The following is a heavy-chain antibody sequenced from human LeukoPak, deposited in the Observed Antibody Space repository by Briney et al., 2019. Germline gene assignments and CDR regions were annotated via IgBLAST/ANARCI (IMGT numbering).Heavy chain of an antibody. D-gene: IGHD2-2*01. CDR3: ARLHCTTSCYVDY. Sequence: SQTLSLTCALSGDIFSSNSAAWHWIRQSPSRGLEWLGRTYRRSKWSNDYAPSVKSRIIINPDTSKNQFSLQLNSVTHEDTAVYYCARLHCTTSCYVDYWGQGTLVTVSS. CDR1: GDIFSSNSAA. CDR2: TYRRSKWSN. J-gene: IGHJ4*02. V-gene: IGHV6-1*01.